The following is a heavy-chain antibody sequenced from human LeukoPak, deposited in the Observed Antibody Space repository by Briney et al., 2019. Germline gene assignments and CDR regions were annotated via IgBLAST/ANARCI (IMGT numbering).Heavy chain of an antibody. CDR1: GFTFSSYW. V-gene: IGHV3-7*04. CDR3: TRVGYIDEGIDY. CDR2: IKQDGSKK. D-gene: IGHD5-24*01. J-gene: IGHJ4*02. Sequence: PGGSLRLSCAASGFTFSSYWMFWVRQPPGKGLEWVANIKQDGSKKSYVDSVKGRFTISRDNAKNSLYLQMNSLRAEDTAIYYCTRVGYIDEGIDYWGQGTLVTVSS.